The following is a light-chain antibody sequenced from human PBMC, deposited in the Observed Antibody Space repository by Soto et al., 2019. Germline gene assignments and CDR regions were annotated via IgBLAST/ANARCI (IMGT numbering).Light chain of an antibody. CDR1: QTISSW. CDR2: KAS. V-gene: IGKV1-5*03. J-gene: IGKJ4*01. CDR3: QQYENVPLT. Sequence: DIQMTQSPSTLSGSVGDRVTITCRASQTISSWLAWYQQKPGKAPKLLIYKASTLKSGVPSGFSGSGSGTDFTFTISSLQPEDIATYYCQQYENVPLTFGGGTKVDIK.